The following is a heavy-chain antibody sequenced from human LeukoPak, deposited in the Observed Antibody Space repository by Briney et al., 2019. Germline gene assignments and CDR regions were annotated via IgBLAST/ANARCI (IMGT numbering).Heavy chain of an antibody. CDR3: ARDGDTAPDY. CDR2: ISSSGSTI. CDR1: GFXFSSYE. V-gene: IGHV3-48*03. Sequence: PGGSLRLSFAASGFXFSSYEINWVRQAPGKGLEWVSYISSSGSTIYYADSLKGRFTISRHNAKNSLYLQMNSLRAEDTAVYYCARDGDTAPDYWGQGTLVTVSS. D-gene: IGHD5-18*01. J-gene: IGHJ4*02.